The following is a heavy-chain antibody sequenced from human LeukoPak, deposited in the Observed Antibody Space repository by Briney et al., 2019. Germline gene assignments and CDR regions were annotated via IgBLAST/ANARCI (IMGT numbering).Heavy chain of an antibody. CDR2: INAGNGNT. CDR1: GYTLTSYA. D-gene: IGHD2-15*01. Sequence: GASVKVSCKASGYTLTSYAMHWVRQAPGQRLEWMGWINAGNGNTKYSQKFQGRVTITRDTSASTAYMELSSLRSEDTAVYYCARDQRIGTYYFDYWGQGTLVTVSS. CDR3: ARDQRIGTYYFDY. V-gene: IGHV1-3*01. J-gene: IGHJ4*02.